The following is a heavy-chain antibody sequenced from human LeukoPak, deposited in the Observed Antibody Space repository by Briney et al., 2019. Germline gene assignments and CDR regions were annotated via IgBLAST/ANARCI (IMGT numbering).Heavy chain of an antibody. Sequence: GESLRLSCAASGFTFSSYGMHWVRQAPGKGLEWVAVISYDGSNKYYADSVKGRFTISRDNSKNTLYLQMNSLRAEDTAVYYCAKDRSGWYRSLYYFDYWGQGTLVTVSS. CDR1: GFTFSSYG. CDR2: ISYDGSNK. CDR3: AKDRSGWYRSLYYFDY. V-gene: IGHV3-30*18. D-gene: IGHD6-19*01. J-gene: IGHJ4*02.